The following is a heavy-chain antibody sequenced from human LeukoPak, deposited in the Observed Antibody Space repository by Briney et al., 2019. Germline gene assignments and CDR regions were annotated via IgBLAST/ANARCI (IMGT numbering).Heavy chain of an antibody. V-gene: IGHV4-59*01. CDR3: ARDYYDNSGHSFDY. CDR1: GGSISTYS. CDR2: LYYSGST. Sequence: ETLSLTCTVSGGSISTYSWSWIRQPPGKGLEWIAWLYYSGSTNYNPSLKSRVTIPVDTSKNQFSLKLSSVTAADTAVYYCARDYYDNSGHSFDYWGQGTLVTVSS. D-gene: IGHD3-22*01. J-gene: IGHJ4*02.